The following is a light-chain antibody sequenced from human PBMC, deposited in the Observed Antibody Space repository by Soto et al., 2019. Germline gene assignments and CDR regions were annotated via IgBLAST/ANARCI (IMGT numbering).Light chain of an antibody. CDR2: EVS. CDR1: SSDVGGYNY. J-gene: IGLJ2*01. CDR3: SSYGGSNTVV. V-gene: IGLV2-8*01. Sequence: QSVLTQPPSASGSPGQSVTISCTGSSSDVGGYNYVSWYQQHPGKATKLMIYEVSTRHSGVPDRLSGSKSGNTASLTVSGLQAEDEADYYCSSYGGSNTVVFGGGTKLTVL.